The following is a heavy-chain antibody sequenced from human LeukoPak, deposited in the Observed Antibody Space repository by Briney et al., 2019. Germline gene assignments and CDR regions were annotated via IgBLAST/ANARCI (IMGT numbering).Heavy chain of an antibody. CDR2: ISGTSTEK. Sequence: PGGSLRLSCAASGFTFSNFKMNWVRQAPGKGLEWVSSISGTSTEKRYADSVKGRFTISRDNAKNSLYLQMSSLRAEDTAVYYCAKKRLDYNNYDCLDYWGQGTLVTVSS. D-gene: IGHD4-11*01. V-gene: IGHV3-21*04. CDR3: AKKRLDYNNYDCLDY. CDR1: GFTFSNFK. J-gene: IGHJ4*02.